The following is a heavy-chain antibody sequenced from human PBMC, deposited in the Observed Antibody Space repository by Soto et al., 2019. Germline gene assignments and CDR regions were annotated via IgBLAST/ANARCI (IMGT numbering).Heavy chain of an antibody. J-gene: IGHJ3*02. V-gene: IGHV1-3*01. Sequence: ASVKVSCKASGYTFTSYAMHWVRQAPGQRLEWMGWINAGNGNTKYSQKFQGRVTITRDTSASTAYMELSSLRSDDTAVYYCARVEYCSSTSCPLGAFDIWGQGTMVTVSS. CDR2: INAGNGNT. CDR3: ARVEYCSSTSCPLGAFDI. D-gene: IGHD2-2*01. CDR1: GYTFTSYA.